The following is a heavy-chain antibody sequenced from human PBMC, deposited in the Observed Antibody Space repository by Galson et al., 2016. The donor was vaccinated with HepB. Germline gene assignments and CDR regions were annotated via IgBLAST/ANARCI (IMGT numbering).Heavy chain of an antibody. J-gene: IGHJ6*02. CDR2: IKSKADGGAT. V-gene: IGHV3-15*01. Sequence: SLRLSCAASGFIFNNAWMSWVRQAPGKGLEWVGRIKSKADGGATDYAAPVKGRFTISRDDSKSTAYLQMNSLKTEDTAVYFCSTFESPYDTGGYYYYYYGLDVWGQGTTVTVSS. CDR1: GFIFNNAW. D-gene: IGHD3-22*01. CDR3: STFESPYDTGGYYYYYYGLDV.